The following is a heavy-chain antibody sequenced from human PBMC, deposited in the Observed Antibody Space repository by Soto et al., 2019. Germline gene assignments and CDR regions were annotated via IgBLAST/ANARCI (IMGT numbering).Heavy chain of an antibody. V-gene: IGHV4-39*01. CDR3: ARHLRAFREVRAFDI. J-gene: IGHJ3*02. Sequence: SETLSLTCTVSGGSLSRSSYYWGWVRQPPGKGLELIGSIYYSGSTYYNPSLKSRVTISVDTSKNQFSLKLSSVTAADTAVYYCARHLRAFREVRAFDIWSQGTMVTVSS. CDR1: GGSLSRSSYY. CDR2: IYYSGST.